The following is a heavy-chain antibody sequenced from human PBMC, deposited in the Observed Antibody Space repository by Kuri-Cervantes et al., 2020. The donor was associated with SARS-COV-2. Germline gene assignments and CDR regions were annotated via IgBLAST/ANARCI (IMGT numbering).Heavy chain of an antibody. V-gene: IGHV3-7*01. Sequence: GESLKISCAASGFTFSSYWTSWVRQAPGKGLEWVANIKQDGSEKYYVDSVKGRFTISRDNAKNSLYLQMNSLRADDTAVYYCVRKGDSWGQGTLVTVS. CDR3: VRKGDS. CDR2: IKQDGSEK. CDR1: GFTFSSYW. J-gene: IGHJ5*01.